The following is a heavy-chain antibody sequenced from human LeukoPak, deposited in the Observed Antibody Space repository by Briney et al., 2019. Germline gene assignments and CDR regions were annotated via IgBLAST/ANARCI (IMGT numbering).Heavy chain of an antibody. CDR2: INHSGST. V-gene: IGHV4-34*01. D-gene: IGHD3-16*01. CDR3: AKVVWDYYYYYMDV. CDR1: GGSFSGYY. Sequence: PLETLSLTCAVYGGSFSGYYWSWIRQPPGKGLEWIGEINHSGSTNYNPSLKSRVTISVDTSKNQFSLKLSSVTAADTAVYYCAKVVWDYYYYYMDVWGKGTTVTVSS. J-gene: IGHJ6*03.